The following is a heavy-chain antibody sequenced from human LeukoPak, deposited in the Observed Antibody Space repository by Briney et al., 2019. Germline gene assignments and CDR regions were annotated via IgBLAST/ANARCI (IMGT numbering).Heavy chain of an antibody. Sequence: GGSLRLSCAASGFTFSSFAMTWVRQAPGKGLEWVSSITGGHYPTYNTDPVKGRFTISRDNSKNTLYLQMNSLRADDTAVYYCTKDPNGDYVGAFDPWGQGTLATVSS. J-gene: IGHJ5*02. CDR1: GFTFSSFA. CDR2: ITGGHYPT. V-gene: IGHV3-23*01. D-gene: IGHD4-17*01. CDR3: TKDPNGDYVGAFDP.